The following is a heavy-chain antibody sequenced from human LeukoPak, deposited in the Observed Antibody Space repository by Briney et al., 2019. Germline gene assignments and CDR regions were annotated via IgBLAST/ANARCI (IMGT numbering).Heavy chain of an antibody. D-gene: IGHD3-16*02. CDR1: GYTFTSYD. V-gene: IGHV1-8*01. Sequence: VASVKVSCKASGYTFTSYDINWVRQATGQGLEWMGWTNPNSGNTGYAQKFQGRVTMTRNTSISTAYMELSSLRSEDTAVYYCARGDDYVWGSYRLYYYYYYGMDVWGQGTTVTVSS. J-gene: IGHJ6*02. CDR3: ARGDDYVWGSYRLYYYYYYGMDV. CDR2: TNPNSGNT.